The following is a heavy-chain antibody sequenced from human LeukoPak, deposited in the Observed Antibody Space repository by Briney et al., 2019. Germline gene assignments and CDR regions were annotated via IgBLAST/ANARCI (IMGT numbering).Heavy chain of an antibody. V-gene: IGHV3-23*01. CDR1: GFTFSSHG. CDR2: IIPSGHTT. D-gene: IGHD5-24*01. Sequence: GGSLRLSCVASGFTFSSHGMNWVRQAPGKGLEWVSGIIPSGHTTYYADSVRGRFTISRDNSRNTVYLQMNSLRAEDTAVYYCAKDDRWLQFCCWGQGSLVTVSA. CDR3: AKDDRWLQFCC. J-gene: IGHJ4*02.